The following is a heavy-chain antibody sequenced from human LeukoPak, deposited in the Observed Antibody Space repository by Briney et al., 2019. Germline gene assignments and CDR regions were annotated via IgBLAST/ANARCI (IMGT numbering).Heavy chain of an antibody. D-gene: IGHD2-8*02. V-gene: IGHV3-7*01. CDR2: ITPDLGDI. CDR3: ASYLYWWSDLGY. J-gene: IGHJ4*02. CDR1: GFTFNNYS. Sequence: GGSLRLSCAASGFTFNNYSMTWVRQAPGKGLEWMANITPDLGDIHYVDSVRGRFTISRDNAKNSLYLQMNSLRVEDTAVYYCASYLYWWSDLGYWGQGTLVTVSS.